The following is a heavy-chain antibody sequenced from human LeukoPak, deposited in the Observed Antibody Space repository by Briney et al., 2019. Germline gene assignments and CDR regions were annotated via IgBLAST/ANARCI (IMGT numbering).Heavy chain of an antibody. Sequence: SETLSLTCTVSGGSISSSSYYWGWIRQPPGKGLEWIGSIYYSGITYYNPSLKSRVTISVDTSKNQFSLKLSSVTAADTAVYYCARIAAETYYYYYGMDVWGQGTTVTVSS. CDR1: GGSISSSSYY. CDR2: IYYSGIT. J-gene: IGHJ6*02. CDR3: ARIAAETYYYYYGMDV. D-gene: IGHD6-13*01. V-gene: IGHV4-39*01.